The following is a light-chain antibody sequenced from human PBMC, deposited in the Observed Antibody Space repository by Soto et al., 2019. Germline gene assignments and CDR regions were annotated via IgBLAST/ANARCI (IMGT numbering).Light chain of an antibody. CDR2: GAS. J-gene: IGKJ4*01. Sequence: EIVLTQSPGTLSLSPGERATLSCRASQSVRSNELAWYQQKPGQAPRLLIYGASSRATAIPDRVSGSGSGTDFPLTISRLEPDDFAVYYCQQYGSSPLTFGGGTKVEFK. CDR3: QQYGSSPLT. V-gene: IGKV3-20*01. CDR1: QSVRSNE.